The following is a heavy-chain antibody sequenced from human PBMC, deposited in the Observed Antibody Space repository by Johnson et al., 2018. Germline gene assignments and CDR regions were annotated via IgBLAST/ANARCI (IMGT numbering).Heavy chain of an antibody. CDR3: ASTVTDAFDI. Sequence: QVQLVESGGGVVQPGRSLRLSCAASGFTFSSYAMHWVRQAPGKGLEWVAVISYDGSNKYYADSVKGRFTISRDNSKNPLYLQMNSLRDEDTAVYYCASTVTDAFDIWGQGTMVTVSS. V-gene: IGHV3-30-3*01. CDR1: GFTFSSYA. J-gene: IGHJ3*02. CDR2: ISYDGSNK. D-gene: IGHD4-11*01.